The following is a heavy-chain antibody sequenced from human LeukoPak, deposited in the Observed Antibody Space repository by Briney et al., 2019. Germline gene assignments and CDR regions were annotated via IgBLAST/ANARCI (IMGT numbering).Heavy chain of an antibody. D-gene: IGHD3-3*01. CDR3: ARDQDFWSGYLTY. J-gene: IGHJ4*02. CDR1: GFTFSSYA. Sequence: GGSLRLSCAASGFTFSSYAVHWVRQAPGKGLEYVSAISSNGGSTYYANSVKGRFTISRDNSKNTLYLQMGSLRAEDMAVYYCARDQDFWSGYLTYWGQGTLVTVST. V-gene: IGHV3-64*01. CDR2: ISSNGGST.